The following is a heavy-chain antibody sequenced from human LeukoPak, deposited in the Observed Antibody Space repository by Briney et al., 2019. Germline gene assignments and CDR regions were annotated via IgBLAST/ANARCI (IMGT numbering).Heavy chain of an antibody. D-gene: IGHD4-17*01. CDR1: GYTFTGYY. J-gene: IGHJ4*02. CDR2: ISAYNGNT. V-gene: IGHV1-18*04. CDR3: ARDHTFTVPTGY. Sequence: GASVKVSCKASGYTFTGYYMHWVRQTPGQGLEWMGWISAYNGNTNYAQKLQGRVTMTTDTSTSTAYMELRSLRSDDTAVYYCARDHTFTVPTGYWGQGTLVTVSS.